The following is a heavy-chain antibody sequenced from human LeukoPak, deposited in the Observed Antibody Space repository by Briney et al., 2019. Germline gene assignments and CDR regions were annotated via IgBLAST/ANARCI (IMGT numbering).Heavy chain of an antibody. CDR3: ARDRDERNYYDSSGYYQSLDY. D-gene: IGHD3-22*01. V-gene: IGHV1-46*01. Sequence: VASVKVSCKASGYTFTSYYMHWVRQAPGQGLEWMGIISPSGGSTSYAQKFQGRVTMTRDTSTSTVYMELSSLRSEDTAVYYCARDRDERNYYDSSGYYQSLDYWGQGTLVTVSS. CDR1: GYTFTSYY. J-gene: IGHJ4*02. CDR2: ISPSGGST.